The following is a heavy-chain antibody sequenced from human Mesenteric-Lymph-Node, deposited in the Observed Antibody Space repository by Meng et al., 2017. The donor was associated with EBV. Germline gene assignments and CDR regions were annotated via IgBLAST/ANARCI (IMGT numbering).Heavy chain of an antibody. D-gene: IGHD3-22*01. CDR1: GFTYTSYA. CDR2: INVGNGDT. CDR3: ARDSTGDSRRFDP. Sequence: QVHVVQEWCEEKNPWASVKFSYEASGFTYTSYARHWLRQAPGQRLEWMGWINVGNGDTKYSQKFHGRVTITRDTSATTDYMELRSLTSEDTAVYYCARDSTGDSRRFDPWGQGTLVTVSS. V-gene: IGHV1-3*05. J-gene: IGHJ5*02.